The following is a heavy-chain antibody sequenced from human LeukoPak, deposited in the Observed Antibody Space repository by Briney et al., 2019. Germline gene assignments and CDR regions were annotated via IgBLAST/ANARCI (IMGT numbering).Heavy chain of an antibody. CDR3: ARDPVYCSRTSCSTSYFDY. D-gene: IGHD2-2*01. V-gene: IGHV3-64*01. Sequence: PGGSLRLSCAASGFTFSSYGMHWVRQAPGKGLEDVSAISSNGGSTYYANSVKGRFTISRDNSKNTLYLQMGSLRDEDMAVYYCARDPVYCSRTSCSTSYFDYWGQGTLVTVSS. CDR2: ISSNGGST. CDR1: GFTFSSYG. J-gene: IGHJ4*02.